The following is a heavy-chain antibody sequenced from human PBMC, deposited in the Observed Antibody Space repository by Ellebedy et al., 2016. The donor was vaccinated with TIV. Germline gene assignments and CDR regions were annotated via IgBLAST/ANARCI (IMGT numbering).Heavy chain of an antibody. CDR1: GYTFTGYD. Sequence: AASVKVSCKASGYTFTGYDMHWVRQAPGQGLEWMGWINPNNSDTKYAQKFQGRVTLTRDTPISTAYLELSRLTSDGTAVYYCARVNSAWYNDYWGQGTLVTVSS. CDR3: ARVNSAWYNDY. V-gene: IGHV1-2*02. J-gene: IGHJ4*02. D-gene: IGHD6-19*01. CDR2: INPNNSDT.